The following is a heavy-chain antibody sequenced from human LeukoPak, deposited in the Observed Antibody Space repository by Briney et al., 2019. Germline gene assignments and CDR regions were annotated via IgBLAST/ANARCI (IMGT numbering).Heavy chain of an antibody. CDR3: ATLLRGHLDY. CDR2: IIPIFGTA. D-gene: IGHD4-17*01. Sequence: ASVKVSCKVSGYTFTDYGISWVRQAPGQGLEWMGGIIPIFGTANYAQKFQGRVTITADKSTSTAYMELSSLRSEDTAVYYCATLLRGHLDYWGQGTLVTVSS. CDR1: GYTFTDYG. V-gene: IGHV1-69*06. J-gene: IGHJ4*02.